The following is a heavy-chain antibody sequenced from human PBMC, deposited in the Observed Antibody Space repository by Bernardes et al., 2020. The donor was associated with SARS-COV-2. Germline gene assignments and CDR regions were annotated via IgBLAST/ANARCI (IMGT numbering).Heavy chain of an antibody. CDR2: IYPADSDT. V-gene: IGHV5-51*01. D-gene: IGHD4-17*01. CDR1: GYSFPNDW. CDR3: ARGDYGDLIDY. J-gene: IGHJ4*02. Sequence: GESLKISCQGSGYSFPNDWIGWVRQMPGKGLEWMGIIYPADSDTTYSPSFQGQVSISADKSISTAYMELSSLRSEDTAVYYCARGDYGDLIDYWGQGTLVTVSS.